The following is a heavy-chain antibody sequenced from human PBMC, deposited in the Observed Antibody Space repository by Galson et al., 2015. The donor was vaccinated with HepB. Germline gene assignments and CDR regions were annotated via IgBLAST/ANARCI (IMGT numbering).Heavy chain of an antibody. CDR3: ARDGASTTPFDS. D-gene: IGHD1-1*01. J-gene: IGHJ4*02. Sequence: SLRLSCAGFGFSLSDYWMHWVRQGPGKGLVWVSHINSGGSITTYADSVRGRFTISRDIAKNTVYLQMNSVRLEDTAVYYCARDGASTTPFDSWGQGTLVTVSS. V-gene: IGHV3-74*01. CDR2: INSGGSIT. CDR1: GFSLSDYW.